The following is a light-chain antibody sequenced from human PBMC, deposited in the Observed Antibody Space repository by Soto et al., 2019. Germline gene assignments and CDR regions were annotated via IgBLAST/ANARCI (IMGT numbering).Light chain of an antibody. V-gene: IGKV2-30*01. CDR3: LQTTLWPWT. Sequence: DVVMTQSPLSLPVTLGQPASISCRSSQSLVYSDGDTYLTWFQQLPVQSPRRLIYKVSNRDSGVPDRFSGGGSGTDFTLKISRVEAEEVGCYAFLQTTLWPWTFGQGNRVDI. CDR1: QSLVYSDGDTY. CDR2: KVS. J-gene: IGKJ1*01.